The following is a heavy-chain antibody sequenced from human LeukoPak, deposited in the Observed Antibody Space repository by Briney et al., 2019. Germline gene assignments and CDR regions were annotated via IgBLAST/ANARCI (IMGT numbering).Heavy chain of an antibody. CDR3: ARAVGPFDY. J-gene: IGHJ4*02. Sequence: PGGSLRLSCAASGFTFSTYGIHWVRQAPGRGLEWVAAIWPDGSYIYYADSVKGRFTISRDNSKNTMYLQMNTLRDEDTAVYYCARAVGPFDYWGQGTLVTVSS. V-gene: IGHV3-33*01. D-gene: IGHD3-16*01. CDR1: GFTFSTYG. CDR2: IWPDGSYI.